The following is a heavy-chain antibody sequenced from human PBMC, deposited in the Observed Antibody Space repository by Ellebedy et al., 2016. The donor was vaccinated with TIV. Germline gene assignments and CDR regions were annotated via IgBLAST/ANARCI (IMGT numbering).Heavy chain of an antibody. CDR3: ARGNRAGYGDYVDFDY. Sequence: PGGSLRLSCAASGFTFSSYGMHWVRQAPGKGLVWVSVIWYDGSNKYYADSVKGRFTISRDTSKNTLYLQMNSRRAEDTAVYYCARGNRAGYGDYVDFDYWGQGTLVTVSS. V-gene: IGHV3-33*01. J-gene: IGHJ4*02. CDR2: IWYDGSNK. CDR1: GFTFSSYG. D-gene: IGHD4-17*01.